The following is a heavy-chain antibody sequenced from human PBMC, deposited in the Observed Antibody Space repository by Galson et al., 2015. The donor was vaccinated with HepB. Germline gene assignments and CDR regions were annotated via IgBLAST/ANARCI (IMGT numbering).Heavy chain of an antibody. D-gene: IGHD4-17*01. CDR3: AKGIYDDYRGFDY. Sequence: SLRLSCAASGFIFSNCAMNWVRQAPGKRLEWVSSIDGSSGRTSYANSVNGRFTVSRDNSKNTLYLQLNSLTVEDTAEYYCAKGIYDDYRGFDYWGQGTLVTVSS. V-gene: IGHV3-23*01. CDR1: GFIFSNCA. CDR2: IDGSSGRT. J-gene: IGHJ4*02.